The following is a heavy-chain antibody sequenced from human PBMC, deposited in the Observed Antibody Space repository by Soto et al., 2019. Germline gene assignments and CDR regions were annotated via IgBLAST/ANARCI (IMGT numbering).Heavy chain of an antibody. Sequence: ASVNVSCKSSGYTFTGYDMHWVRQAPGQGLEWMGWINPNSGGTNYAQKFQGWVTMTRDTSISTAYMELSRLRSDDTAVYYCARGGLNWNDVSNWFDPWGQGTLVTVSS. CDR3: ARGGLNWNDVSNWFDP. CDR2: INPNSGGT. CDR1: GYTFTGYD. J-gene: IGHJ5*02. V-gene: IGHV1-2*04. D-gene: IGHD1-20*01.